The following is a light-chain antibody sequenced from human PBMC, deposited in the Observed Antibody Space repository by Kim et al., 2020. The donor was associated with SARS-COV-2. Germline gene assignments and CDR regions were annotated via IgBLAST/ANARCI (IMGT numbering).Light chain of an antibody. CDR1: QSIRND. CDR3: QQGNNRPQTCT. J-gene: IGKJ2*02. CDR2: DAS. V-gene: IGKV3-11*01. Sequence: EIVLTQSPATLSLSPGERATLSCRASQSIRNDLAWYQQKPGQAHRLLIYDASNRATGIPARFSGSGSGTEFTLTISSLEPEDFAVYYGQQGNNRPQTCTFGQGTKLEI.